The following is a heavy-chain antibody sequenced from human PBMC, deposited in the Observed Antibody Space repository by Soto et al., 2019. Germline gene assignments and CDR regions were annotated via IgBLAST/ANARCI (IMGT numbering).Heavy chain of an antibody. CDR3: ARHHGPTTPENWFDP. V-gene: IGHV1-18*01. D-gene: IGHD5-12*01. CDR2: ISTYSGDT. Sequence: ASVKVSCKASGYTFFTYDISWVRQAPGQGLEWMGWISTYSGDTKYAQKFQGRVTMTTDTSTTTAYLELRSLRSDDTAVYYCARHHGPTTPENWFDPWSQGTLVTVSS. CDR1: GYTFFTYD. J-gene: IGHJ5*02.